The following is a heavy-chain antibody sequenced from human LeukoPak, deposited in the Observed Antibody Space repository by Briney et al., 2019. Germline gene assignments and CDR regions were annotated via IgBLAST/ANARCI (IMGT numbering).Heavy chain of an antibody. V-gene: IGHV3-74*01. D-gene: IGHD1-26*01. CDR3: ARVPSDYYYYYMDV. CDR1: GFTFSSYA. Sequence: GGSLRLSCAASGFTFSSYAMNWVRQAPGKGLVWVSRINSDGSSTSYADSVKGRFTISRDNAKNTLYPQMNSLRAEDTAVYYCARVPSDYYYYYMDVWGKGTTVTVS. CDR2: INSDGSST. J-gene: IGHJ6*03.